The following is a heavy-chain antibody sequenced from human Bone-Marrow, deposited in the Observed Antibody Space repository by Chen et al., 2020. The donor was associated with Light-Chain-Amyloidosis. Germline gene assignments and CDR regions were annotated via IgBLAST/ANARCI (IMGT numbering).Heavy chain of an antibody. CDR3: ARRRDGYNFDY. J-gene: IGHJ4*02. D-gene: IGHD5-12*01. V-gene: IGHV5-51*01. CDR2: IYPDDSDA. CDR1: GYTFPNYW. Sequence: EVKLEQSGPEVKKPGESLKISCKGSGYTFPNYWIGWVRQMPGKGLEWMGVIYPDDSDARYSPSFEGQVTISADKSITTAYLQWRSLKASDTAMYYCARRRDGYNFDYWGQGTLDTVSS.